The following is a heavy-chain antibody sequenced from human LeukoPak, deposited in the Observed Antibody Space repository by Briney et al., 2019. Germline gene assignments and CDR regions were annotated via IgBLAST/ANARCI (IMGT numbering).Heavy chain of an antibody. CDR2: IRSKAYGGTT. CDR3: ARVGSDPFDY. J-gene: IGHJ4*02. CDR1: GFTFGDYA. V-gene: IGHV3-49*04. D-gene: IGHD6-25*01. Sequence: PGRSLRLSCTASGFTFGDYAMSWVRQAPGKGLEWVGFIRSKAYGGTTEYAASVKGRFTISRDNAKNSLYLQMNSLRAEDTAVYYCARVGSDPFDYWGQGTLVTVSS.